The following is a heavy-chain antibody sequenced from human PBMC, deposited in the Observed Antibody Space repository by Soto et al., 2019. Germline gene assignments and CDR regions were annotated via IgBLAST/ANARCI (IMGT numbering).Heavy chain of an antibody. J-gene: IGHJ4*02. D-gene: IGHD3-16*02. CDR2: IYYSGST. Sequence: PSETLSLTCTVSGGSISSGGYYWSWIRQHPGKGLEWIGYIYYSGSTYYNPSLKSRVTISVDTSKNQFSLKLSSVTAADTAVYYCASSTFGGVIVFDYWGQGTLVTVSS. CDR1: GGSISSGGYY. CDR3: ASSTFGGVIVFDY. V-gene: IGHV4-31*03.